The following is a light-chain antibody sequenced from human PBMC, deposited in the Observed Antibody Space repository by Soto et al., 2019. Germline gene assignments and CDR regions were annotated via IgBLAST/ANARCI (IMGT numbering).Light chain of an antibody. CDR2: KVS. V-gene: IGKV2-30*01. J-gene: IGKJ2*01. CDR3: MQGTHWPYT. Sequence: DVVMTQSPLSLLVTLGPPASISCRASRSLIYTDGNTYLNWFHQRPGQSPRRLFAKVSNRDSGVPDRFSGSGSGTDFTLKISRVEAEDVGLYYCMQGTHWPYTFGQGTKLEIK. CDR1: RSLIYTDGNTY.